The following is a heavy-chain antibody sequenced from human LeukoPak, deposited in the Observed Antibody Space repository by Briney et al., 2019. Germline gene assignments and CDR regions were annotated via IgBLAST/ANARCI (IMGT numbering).Heavy chain of an antibody. CDR2: IRYDGSNK. CDR1: GFTFSSYG. Sequence: PGGSLRLSCAASGFTFSSYGMHWVRQAPGKGLEWVAFIRYDGSNKYYADSVKGRFTISRDDSKNTLYLQMNSLRAEDTAVYYCAKDLWRVSAAAQWLDLDYWGQGTLVTVSS. J-gene: IGHJ4*02. CDR3: AKDLWRVSAAAQWLDLDY. V-gene: IGHV3-30*02. D-gene: IGHD6-19*01.